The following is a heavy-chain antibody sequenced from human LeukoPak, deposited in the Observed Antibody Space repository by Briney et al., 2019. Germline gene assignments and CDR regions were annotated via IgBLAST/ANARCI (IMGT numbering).Heavy chain of an antibody. CDR2: ISASGGTT. Sequence: PGGSLRLSCAASGFTLSSYAMSWVRQAPGKGLEWVSGISASGGTTYYADSVKGRFTISRDNSKNTLYLQMNSLRAEDTAVYYCAKGQSSSGLRNYFDYWGQGTLVTVSS. J-gene: IGHJ4*02. D-gene: IGHD3-22*01. V-gene: IGHV3-23*01. CDR3: AKGQSSSGLRNYFDY. CDR1: GFTLSSYA.